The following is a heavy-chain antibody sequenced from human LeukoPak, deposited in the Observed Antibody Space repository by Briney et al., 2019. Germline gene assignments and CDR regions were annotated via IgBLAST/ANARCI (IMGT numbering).Heavy chain of an antibody. Sequence: GGSLRLSCEASGFTFSHFVMSWVRQAPGKGPEWVSGISGSGGTTYYADSVTGRFTISRDNSKNTLYLQMNSLRAEDTAVYYCATGERFIDAFEFWGQGTVATVSS. CDR2: ISGSGGTT. J-gene: IGHJ3*01. CDR3: ATGERFIDAFEF. CDR1: GFTFSHFV. V-gene: IGHV3-23*01.